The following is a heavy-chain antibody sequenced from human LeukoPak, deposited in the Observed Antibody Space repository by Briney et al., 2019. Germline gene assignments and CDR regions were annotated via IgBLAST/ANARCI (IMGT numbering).Heavy chain of an antibody. D-gene: IGHD1-26*01. J-gene: IGHJ4*02. CDR1: GFTFSSYS. CDR3: ARAISIVGARRGGDY. CDR2: ISSSSSYI. V-gene: IGHV3-21*01. Sequence: GGSLRLSCAASGFTFSSYSMNWVRQAPGKGPEWVSSISSSSSYIYYADSVKGRFTISRDNAKNSLYLQMNSLRAEDTAVYYCARAISIVGARRGGDYWGQGTLVTVSS.